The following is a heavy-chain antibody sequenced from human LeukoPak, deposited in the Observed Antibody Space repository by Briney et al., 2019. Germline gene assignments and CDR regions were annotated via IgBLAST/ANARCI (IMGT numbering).Heavy chain of an antibody. CDR3: ARVIDGYKHYFDY. CDR1: GYSISSGYY. V-gene: IGHV4-38-2*02. D-gene: IGHD5-24*01. Sequence: SETLSLTCTVSGYSISSGYYWGRIRQPPGKGLEWIGSIYHSGSTYYNPSLKSRVTISVDTSENQFSLKLSSVTAADTAVYYCARVIDGYKHYFDYWGQGTLVTVSS. J-gene: IGHJ4*02. CDR2: IYHSGST.